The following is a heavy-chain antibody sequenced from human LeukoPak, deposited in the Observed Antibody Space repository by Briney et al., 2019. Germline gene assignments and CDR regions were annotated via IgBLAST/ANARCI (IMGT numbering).Heavy chain of an antibody. D-gene: IGHD3-16*01. CDR1: GFTFSGSA. CDR3: TSQGGAPGDY. J-gene: IGHJ4*02. CDR2: IRSKANSYAT. Sequence: GGSLRLSXAASGFTFSGSAMHWIRQASGKGLEWVGRIRSKANSYATAYAASVKGRFTISRDDSKNTAYLQMNSLKTEDTAVYYCTSQGGAPGDYWGQGTLVTVSS. V-gene: IGHV3-73*01.